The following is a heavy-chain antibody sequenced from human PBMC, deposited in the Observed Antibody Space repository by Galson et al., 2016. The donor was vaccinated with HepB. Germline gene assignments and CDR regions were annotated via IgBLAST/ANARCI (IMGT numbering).Heavy chain of an antibody. V-gene: IGHV1-69*06. Sequence: SVKVSCKASGGIFSGFSISWVRQAPGQGLEWMGGILPILRTPNYAQKFQGRVTITADTSTSTAYMELSSLRFEDTAVYFCARRFSKGWYFDLWGQGTLVTVSS. CDR3: ARRFSKGWYFDL. CDR2: ILPILRTP. CDR1: GGIFSGFS. D-gene: IGHD4-11*01. J-gene: IGHJ4*02.